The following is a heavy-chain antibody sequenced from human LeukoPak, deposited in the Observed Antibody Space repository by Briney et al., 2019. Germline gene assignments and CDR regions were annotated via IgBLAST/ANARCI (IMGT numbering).Heavy chain of an antibody. D-gene: IGHD3-9*01. Sequence: GGSLRLSCAASGFTFSSYSMNWVRQAPGKGLEWVSSISSSSSYIYYADSVKGRFTISRDNAKNSLYLQMNSLRAEDTAVYYCARSDILTGSYYFDYWGQGTLVTVSS. J-gene: IGHJ4*02. CDR2: ISSSSSYI. CDR1: GFTFSSYS. CDR3: ARSDILTGSYYFDY. V-gene: IGHV3-21*01.